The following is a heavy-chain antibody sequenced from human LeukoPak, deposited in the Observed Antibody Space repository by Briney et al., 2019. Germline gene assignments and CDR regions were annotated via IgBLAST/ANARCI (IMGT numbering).Heavy chain of an antibody. D-gene: IGHD6-19*01. V-gene: IGHV4-59*08. J-gene: IGHJ4*02. Sequence: SETLSLTCTVSGGSISGYYWNWIRQPPGKGLEWTAYIYSGGSTNYNPSLKSRVTISVDTSKNQLSLKLSSVTAADTAVYYCARVSSGWLHFDYWGQGTLVTVSS. CDR1: GGSISGYY. CDR2: IYSGGST. CDR3: ARVSSGWLHFDY.